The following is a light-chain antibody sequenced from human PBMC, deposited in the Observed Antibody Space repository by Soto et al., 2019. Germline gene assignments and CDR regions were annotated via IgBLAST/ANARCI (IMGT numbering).Light chain of an antibody. V-gene: IGKV3-11*01. J-gene: IGKJ5*01. CDR2: DAS. CDR1: QSVSTY. Sequence: EIVLTQSPATLSLSPGERATLSCRASQSVSTYLAWYQQKPGQAPRLLIYDASNRATGIPARFSAWGSGTDFTLTISRVDPADFAVYYCQQRGDWPPITFGQGTRLKIK. CDR3: QQRGDWPPIT.